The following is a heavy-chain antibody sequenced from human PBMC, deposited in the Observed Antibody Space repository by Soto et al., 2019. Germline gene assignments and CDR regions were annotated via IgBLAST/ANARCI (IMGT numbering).Heavy chain of an antibody. CDR1: GGSISSSIYF. V-gene: IGHV4-39*01. D-gene: IGHD6-19*01. CDR2: ISYSGST. CDR3: ASQAVTGYSSGWYYFDC. J-gene: IGHJ4*02. Sequence: SETLSLTCTVSGGSISSSIYFWDWIRQPPGKGLEWIGSISYSGSTYYSPSLKSRVIISVDTSKNQFSLKLSSVTAADTAVYYCASQAVTGYSSGWYYFDCWGQGTLVTVS.